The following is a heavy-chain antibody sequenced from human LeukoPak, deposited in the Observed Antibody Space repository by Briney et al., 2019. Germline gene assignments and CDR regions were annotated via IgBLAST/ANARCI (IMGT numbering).Heavy chain of an antibody. V-gene: IGHV1-8*03. Sequence: GASVKVSCKASGYNFNSLDINWVRQAPGQGLEWMGWMSPNNDDTGYAQKFQGRVTFTRNTAISTVYMELGSLRSEDTAVYYCARGVDAGVDYWGQGTLVTVSS. CDR3: ARGVDAGVDY. D-gene: IGHD7-27*01. CDR1: GYNFNSLD. CDR2: MSPNNDDT. J-gene: IGHJ4*02.